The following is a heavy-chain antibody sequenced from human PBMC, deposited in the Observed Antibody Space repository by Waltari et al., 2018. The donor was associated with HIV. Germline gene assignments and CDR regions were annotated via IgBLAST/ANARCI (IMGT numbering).Heavy chain of an antibody. J-gene: IGHJ4*02. V-gene: IGHV3-53*01. CDR3: ARALTRGLWDS. Sequence: VPLVASGGGLIKPGGSLSLSCRASGSSDSDNYMSWVRQAPGKRPEWVSVVYLGGSTDYADSVRGRFTTSRDESKNMLYLQRNSLRAEDTAVYYCARALTRGLWDSWGQGTLVSVSS. D-gene: IGHD2-2*01. CDR2: VYLGGST. CDR1: GSSDSDNY.